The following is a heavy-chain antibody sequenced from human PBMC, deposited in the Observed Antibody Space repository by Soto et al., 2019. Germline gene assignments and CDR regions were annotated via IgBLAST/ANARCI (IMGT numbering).Heavy chain of an antibody. CDR1: GFTFSSYG. CDR2: IWYDGSNK. J-gene: IGHJ4*02. V-gene: IGHV3-33*01. Sequence: PGGSLRLSCAASGFTFSSYGMHWVRQAPGKGLEWVAVIWYDGSNKYYADSVKGRFTISRDNSKNTLYLQMNSLRAVDTAVYYCARGGIQLWYPLDYWGQGTLVTVSS. CDR3: ARGGIQLWYPLDY. D-gene: IGHD5-18*01.